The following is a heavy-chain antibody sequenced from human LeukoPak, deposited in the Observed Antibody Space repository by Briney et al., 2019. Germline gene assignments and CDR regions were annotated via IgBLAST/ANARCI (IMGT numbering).Heavy chain of an antibody. D-gene: IGHD2-21*02. CDR3: AKDGFAVYCAGDSYNPFDH. V-gene: IGHV3-30*02. CDR2: IRLDGSNK. J-gene: IGHJ4*02. CDR1: EFTLCSYG. Sequence: GGSLRLSCAASEFTLCSYGMHWVRQAPGKGLEWVALIRLDGSNKYSADSVEGRLTISRDNSKNTLYLQMNSLRAEDTAVYYCAKDGFAVYCAGDSYNPFDHWGQGTLVTVSS.